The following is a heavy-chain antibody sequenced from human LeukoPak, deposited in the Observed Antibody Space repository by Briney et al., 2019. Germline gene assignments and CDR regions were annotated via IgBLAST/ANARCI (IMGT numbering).Heavy chain of an antibody. CDR1: GYTLTELS. CDR3: ATRRIAAAGTFFDY. V-gene: IGHV1-24*01. Sequence: ASVKVSCKVSGYTLTELSMHWVRQAPGKGLEWMGGFDPEDGETIYAQKFRSRVTMTEDTSTDTAYMELSSLRSEDTAVYYCATRRIAAAGTFFDYWGQGTPVTVSS. J-gene: IGHJ4*02. D-gene: IGHD6-13*01. CDR2: FDPEDGET.